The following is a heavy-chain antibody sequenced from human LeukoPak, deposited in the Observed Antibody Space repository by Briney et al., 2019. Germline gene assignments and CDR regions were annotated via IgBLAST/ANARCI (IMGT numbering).Heavy chain of an antibody. J-gene: IGHJ4*02. V-gene: IGHV3-30-3*01. CDR1: GFTFSSYA. Sequence: GGSLRLSCAASGFTFSSYAMHWVRQAPGKGLEWVAVISYDGSNKYYADSVKGRFTISRDNSKNTLYLQMNSLRAEDTAVYYCARTPEPNCGGDCYFDYWGQGTLVTVSS. CDR3: ARTPEPNCGGDCYFDY. CDR2: ISYDGSNK. D-gene: IGHD2-21*02.